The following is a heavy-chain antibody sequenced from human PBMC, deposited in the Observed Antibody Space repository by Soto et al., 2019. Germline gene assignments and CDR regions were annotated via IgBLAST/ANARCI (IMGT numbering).Heavy chain of an antibody. CDR1: GGSITSDSYY. D-gene: IGHD5-12*01. Sequence: TLSLTFTVSGGSITSDSYYWSWIRQHPGEGLEWIGYIYYNGSPYYNPSLKGRVTISIDTSKNRFSLKLSSVTDADTAVYYCARASYHDXSGHDYLGQGTXVXV. J-gene: IGHJ4*02. CDR2: IYYNGSP. CDR3: ARASYHDXSGHDY. V-gene: IGHV4-31*03.